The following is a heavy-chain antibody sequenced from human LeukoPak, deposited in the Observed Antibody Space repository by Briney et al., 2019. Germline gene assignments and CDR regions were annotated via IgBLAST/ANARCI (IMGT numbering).Heavy chain of an antibody. CDR2: ISAYNGNT. CDR3: AKALVYGDFDY. V-gene: IGHV1-18*01. CDR1: GYTFTSYG. Sequence: RASVKVSCKASGYTFTSYGISWVRQAPGQGLEWMGWISAYNGNTNYAQKLQGRVTMTTDTSTSTAYMELRSLRSDDTAVYYCAKALVYGDFDYWGQGTPVTVSS. J-gene: IGHJ4*02. D-gene: IGHD4-17*01.